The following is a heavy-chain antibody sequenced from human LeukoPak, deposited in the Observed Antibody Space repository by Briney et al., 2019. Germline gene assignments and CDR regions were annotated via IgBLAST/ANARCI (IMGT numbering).Heavy chain of an antibody. CDR2: IYPGDSDT. V-gene: IGHV5-51*01. CDR1: GYSFTSYW. Sequence: GESLKISCKGSGYSFTSYWIGWVRQMPGKGLEWMGIIYPGDSDTRYSPSFQGQVTISADKSISTAYLRWSSLKASDTAMYYCARGFGYCSGGSCYYLTPFDYWGQGTLVTVSS. CDR3: ARGFGYCSGGSCYYLTPFDY. D-gene: IGHD2-15*01. J-gene: IGHJ4*02.